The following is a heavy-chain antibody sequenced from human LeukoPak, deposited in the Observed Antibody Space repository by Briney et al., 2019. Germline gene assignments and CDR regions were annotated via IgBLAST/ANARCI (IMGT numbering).Heavy chain of an antibody. CDR1: GFTFSSYS. CDR3: ARASYYYDSSAVRRLYYFDY. D-gene: IGHD3-22*01. J-gene: IGHJ4*02. CDR2: ISSSSSYI. V-gene: IGHV3-21*01. Sequence: GGSLRLSCAASGFTFSSYSMNWVRQAPGKGLEWVSSISSSSSYIYYADSVKGRFTISRDNAKNSLYLQMNSLRAEDTAVYYCARASYYYDSSAVRRLYYFDYWGQGTLVTVSS.